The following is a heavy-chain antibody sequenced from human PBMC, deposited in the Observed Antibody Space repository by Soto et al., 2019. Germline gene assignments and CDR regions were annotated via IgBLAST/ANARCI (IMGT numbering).Heavy chain of an antibody. V-gene: IGHV3-23*01. CDR3: VSWMFVHFDT. J-gene: IGHJ4*02. Sequence: LESGGGMTHPGGSLRLSCVASGFAFRYHPMTWVRQVPGGGLQWVATIDSSGVNKHFADSVKGRFAIARDKSRRTVELYTTSSRIEHTAIYLCVSWMFVHFDTWGQGTVVTVS. D-gene: IGHD2-2*03. CDR1: GFAFRYHP. CDR2: IDSSGVNK.